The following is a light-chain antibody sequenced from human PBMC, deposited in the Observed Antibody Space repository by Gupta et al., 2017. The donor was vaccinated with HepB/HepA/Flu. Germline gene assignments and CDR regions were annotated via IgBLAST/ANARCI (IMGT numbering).Light chain of an antibody. Sequence: QSVLTQPPSASGTTGQRVTIPCSGSNSNIGSNSVNWYQQLPGTAPKLLIYSNNQRPSGVPDRFSGSKSGTSASLAISGLHSEDEADYYCAAWDDSLIGPVFGGGTKLTVL. CDR1: NSNIGSNS. J-gene: IGLJ2*01. V-gene: IGLV1-44*01. CDR3: AAWDDSLIGPV. CDR2: SNN.